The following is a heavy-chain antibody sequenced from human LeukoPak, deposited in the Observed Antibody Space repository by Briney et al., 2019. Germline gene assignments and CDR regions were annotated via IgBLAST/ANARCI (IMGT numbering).Heavy chain of an antibody. D-gene: IGHD6-25*01. Sequence: PSETLSLTCAVYGGSFSGYHWSWIRQPPGKGLEWIGEINHSGSTNYNPSLKSRVTISVDTSKNQFSLKLSSVTAADTAVYYCVIAAAGHNEDYWGQGTLVTVSS. J-gene: IGHJ4*02. V-gene: IGHV4-34*01. CDR1: GGSFSGYH. CDR2: INHSGST. CDR3: VIAAAGHNEDY.